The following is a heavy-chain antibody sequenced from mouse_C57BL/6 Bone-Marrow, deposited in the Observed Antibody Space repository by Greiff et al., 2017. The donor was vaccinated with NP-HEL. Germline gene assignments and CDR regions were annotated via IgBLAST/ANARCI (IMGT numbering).Heavy chain of an antibody. Sequence: EVQLVESGGGLVKPGGSLRLSCAASGFTFSSYAMSWVRQTPEKRLEWVATISDGGSYTYYPDNVKGRFTISRDNAKNNLYLQMSHLKSEDTAMYYCARVGYPVDYWGQGTSVTVSS. CDR1: GFTFSSYA. J-gene: IGHJ4*01. CDR3: ARVGYPVDY. CDR2: ISDGGSYT. D-gene: IGHD3-2*02. V-gene: IGHV5-4*01.